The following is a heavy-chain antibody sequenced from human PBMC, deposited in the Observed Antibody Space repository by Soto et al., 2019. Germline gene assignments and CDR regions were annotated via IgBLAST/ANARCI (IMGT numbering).Heavy chain of an antibody. CDR2: ISSSSSYL. CDR3: EEVEVVTYYDYDGMDV. Sequence: EVQLVESGGGLVKPGGSLRLSCAASGFTFSSYSMNWVRQAPGKGLEWVSSISSSSSYLYNADPVKGRFTISRDNAKNSRDLQMNTVRADTTGVYYCEEVEVVTYYDYDGMDVWGQETTDTVSS. J-gene: IGHJ6*02. CDR1: GFTFSSYS. D-gene: IGHD2-21*01. V-gene: IGHV3-21*01.